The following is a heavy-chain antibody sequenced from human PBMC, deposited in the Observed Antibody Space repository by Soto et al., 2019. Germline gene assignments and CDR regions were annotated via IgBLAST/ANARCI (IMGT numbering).Heavy chain of an antibody. V-gene: IGHV5-51*01. J-gene: IGHJ3*02. Sequence: GESLKISCKGSGYSFTSYWIGWVRQMPGKGLEWMGIIYPGDSDTRYSPSFQGQVTISADKSISTAYLQWSSLKASDTAMYYCARHNRIAVAESAFDIWGQGTMVTVSS. CDR1: GYSFTSYW. D-gene: IGHD6-19*01. CDR2: IYPGDSDT. CDR3: ARHNRIAVAESAFDI.